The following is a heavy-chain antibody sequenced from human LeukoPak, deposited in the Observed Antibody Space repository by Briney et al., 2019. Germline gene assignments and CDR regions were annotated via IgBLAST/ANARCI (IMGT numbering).Heavy chain of an antibody. J-gene: IGHJ4*02. V-gene: IGHV3-21*05. CDR2: ISGGSSYT. D-gene: IGHD3-22*01. CDR1: GFTFSSYS. Sequence: PGGSLRLSCAASGFTFSSYSMNWVRQAPGKGLVWVSYISGGSSYTNYADSVKGRFTISRDNAKNSLYLQMNSLRVEDTAVYYCASRGDTSGYYYFDYWGQGTLVTVSS. CDR3: ASRGDTSGYYYFDY.